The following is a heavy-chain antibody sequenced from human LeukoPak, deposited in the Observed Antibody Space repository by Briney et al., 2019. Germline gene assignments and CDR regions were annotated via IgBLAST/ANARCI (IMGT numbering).Heavy chain of an antibody. D-gene: IGHD4-17*01. J-gene: IGHJ4*02. CDR2: ISGSGGST. Sequence: GGSLRLSCAASGFTFSSYAMSWVRQAPGKGLEWVSAISGSGGSTYHADSVKGRFTISRDNSKNTLYLQMNSLRAEDTAVYYCAKASYGDYVGYFDYWGQGTLVTVSS. CDR3: AKASYGDYVGYFDY. V-gene: IGHV3-23*01. CDR1: GFTFSSYA.